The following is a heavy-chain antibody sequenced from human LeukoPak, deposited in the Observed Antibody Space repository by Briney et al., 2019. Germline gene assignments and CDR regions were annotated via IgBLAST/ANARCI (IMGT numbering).Heavy chain of an antibody. D-gene: IGHD3-3*01. V-gene: IGHV3-23*01. CDR1: GFTFNSYA. J-gene: IGHJ4*02. CDR3: AKDLSYDFWSGYSLDY. CDR2: IGGSGGST. Sequence: GGSLRLSCAASGFTFNSYAMSWVRQAPGKGLEWVTAIGGSGGSTYYADSVKGRFTISRDNSKNTLYLQMNSLRAEDTAVYYCAKDLSYDFWSGYSLDYWGQGTLVTVSS.